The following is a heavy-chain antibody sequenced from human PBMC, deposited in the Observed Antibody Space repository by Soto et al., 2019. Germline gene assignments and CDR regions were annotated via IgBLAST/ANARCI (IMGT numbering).Heavy chain of an antibody. CDR1: GYTFTSYG. V-gene: IGHV1-18*01. J-gene: IGHJ3*02. D-gene: IGHD2-15*01. Sequence: GASVKVSCKASGYTFTSYGISWVRQAPGQGLEWMGWISAYNGNTNYAQKLQGRVTMTTDTSTSTAYMELRSLRSDDTAVYYCARDRYCSGGSCYKGPAFDIWGQGTMVTVSS. CDR3: ARDRYCSGGSCYKGPAFDI. CDR2: ISAYNGNT.